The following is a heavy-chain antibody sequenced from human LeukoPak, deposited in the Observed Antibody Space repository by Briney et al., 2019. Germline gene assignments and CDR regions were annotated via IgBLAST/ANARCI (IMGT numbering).Heavy chain of an antibody. D-gene: IGHD6-19*01. Sequence: GASVKVSCKASGHTFTTYYVHLVRQAPGQGLEWMGVINPSGDGTNYPQRFQGRVTLTRDTSASTAYMELSSLRSEDTSVYYCATISRGIAVDHDAFDVWGQGTMVTVSS. J-gene: IGHJ3*01. CDR1: GHTFTTYY. V-gene: IGHV1-46*01. CDR3: ATISRGIAVDHDAFDV. CDR2: INPSGDGT.